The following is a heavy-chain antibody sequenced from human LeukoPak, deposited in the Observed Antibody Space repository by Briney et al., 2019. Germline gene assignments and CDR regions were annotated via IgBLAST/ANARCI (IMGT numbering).Heavy chain of an antibody. CDR1: GFAFSYYW. D-gene: IGHD6-19*01. CDR3: ARASGWTPDN. V-gene: IGHV3-7*01. J-gene: IGHJ4*02. CDR2: IKQDGSEK. Sequence: PGESLKLSCAASGFAFSYYWMNWVRQAPGKGLEWVANIKQDGSEKNYVDSVKGRFTISRDNAKNSLYLQMNSLRVEDTAVYYCARASGWTPDNWGQGTLVTVSS.